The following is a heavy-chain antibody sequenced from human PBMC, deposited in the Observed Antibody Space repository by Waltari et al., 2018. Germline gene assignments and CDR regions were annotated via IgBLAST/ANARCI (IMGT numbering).Heavy chain of an antibody. CDR3: ARREYYDSSGYAFD. V-gene: IGHV5-51*01. Sequence: VQLAQSGAEVNKPGESLKLSCKGSGYSFTRYWPGWVRHMPGKGHEWMGIIYPGDSDTRYSPSFQGQVTISADKSISTAYLQWSSLKASDTAMYYCARREYYDSSGYAFDLGPRDNGHRLF. CDR1: GYSFTRYW. J-gene: IGHJ3*01. D-gene: IGHD3-22*01. CDR2: IYPGDSDT.